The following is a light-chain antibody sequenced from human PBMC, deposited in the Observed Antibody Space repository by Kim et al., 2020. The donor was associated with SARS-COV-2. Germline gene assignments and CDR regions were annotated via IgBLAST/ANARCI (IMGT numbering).Light chain of an antibody. CDR1: NIETKN. CDR2: RDA. CDR3: QVWDSSTYV. J-gene: IGLJ1*01. V-gene: IGLV3-9*01. Sequence: SYELTQQLSVSVALGQTARIPCGGSNIETKNVHWYQQKSGQAPVLVIYRDANRPSGIPERFSGSNSGNTATLTISRAQAGDEADYFCQVWDSSTYVFGSG.